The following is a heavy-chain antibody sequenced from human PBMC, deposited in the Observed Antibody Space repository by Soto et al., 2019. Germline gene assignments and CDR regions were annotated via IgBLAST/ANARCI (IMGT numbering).Heavy chain of an antibody. D-gene: IGHD1-7*01. CDR1: GLTFSNYD. CDR3: TRGTGTTLIDH. CDR2: IGSGGDT. Sequence: EVQLAESGGGLVQPGGSLRLSCAASGLTFSNYDMHWVRQATGRGLEWVSAIGSGGDTYYPDSVKGRFTISRDNAKNSLYLQMNSLRAGDTAVYYCTRGTGTTLIDHWGQGTLVTVST. V-gene: IGHV3-13*01. J-gene: IGHJ4*02.